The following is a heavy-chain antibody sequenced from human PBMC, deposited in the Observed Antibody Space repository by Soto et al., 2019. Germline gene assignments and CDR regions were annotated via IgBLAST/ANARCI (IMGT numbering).Heavy chain of an antibody. CDR3: AKATATGGGAFEI. CDR2: ILVGGST. V-gene: IGHV3-23*01. J-gene: IGHJ3*02. Sequence: GGSLRLSCAVSGFICSSYDMSWVRQAPGKGLEWVSTILVGGSTHYEDSVKGRFTISRDTSKNTVYLQMNSLTAGDTAVYYCAKATATGGGAFEIYGQGTLVTVSS. CDR1: GFICSSYD. D-gene: IGHD2-8*02.